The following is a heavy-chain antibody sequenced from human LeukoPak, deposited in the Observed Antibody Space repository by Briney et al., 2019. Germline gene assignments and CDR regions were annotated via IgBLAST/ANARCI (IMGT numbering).Heavy chain of an antibody. CDR1: GGSISSYY. J-gene: IGHJ4*02. V-gene: IGHV4-59*01. Sequence: SETLSLTCTVSGGSISSYYWSWIRQPPGKGLEWIGYIYYSGSTNYNPSLKSRVTISVDTSKNQFSLKLSSVTAADTAVYYCARGDSSGYYNLYYFDYWGQGTLVTVSS. CDR2: IYYSGST. CDR3: ARGDSSGYYNLYYFDY. D-gene: IGHD3-22*01.